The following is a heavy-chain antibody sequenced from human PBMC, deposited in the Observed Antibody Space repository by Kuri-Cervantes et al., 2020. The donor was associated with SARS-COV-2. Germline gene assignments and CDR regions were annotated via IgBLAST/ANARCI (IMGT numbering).Heavy chain of an antibody. CDR1: GGSISSYY. CDR3: ARRKLGGAFDI. J-gene: IGHJ3*02. CDR2: IYYSGST. D-gene: IGHD1-14*01. Sequence: GSLRLSCTVSGGSISSYYWSWTRQPPGKGLEWIGYIYYSGSTNYNPSLKSRVTISVDTSKNQFSLKLSSVTAADTAVYYCARRKLGGAFDIWGQGTMVTVSS. V-gene: IGHV4-59*12.